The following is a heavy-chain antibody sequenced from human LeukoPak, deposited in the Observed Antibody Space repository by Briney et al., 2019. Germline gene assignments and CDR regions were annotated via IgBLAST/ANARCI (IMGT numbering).Heavy chain of an antibody. D-gene: IGHD4-17*01. V-gene: IGHV1-2*02. CDR2: INPNSGGT. J-gene: IGHJ4*02. CDR3: ARGALDHATVTNYFEY. Sequence: ASVKVSCKASGYTFSDHYMQWVRQAPGQGFEWLGWINPNSGGTSCAQKFQGRVTMTRDTSISTACMELSRLGSDDTAVYYCARGALDHATVTNYFEYWGQGTLVTVSS. CDR1: GYTFSDHY.